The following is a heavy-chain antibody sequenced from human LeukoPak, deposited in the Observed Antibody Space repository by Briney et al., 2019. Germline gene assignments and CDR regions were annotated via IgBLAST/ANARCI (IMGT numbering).Heavy chain of an antibody. J-gene: IGHJ4*02. CDR3: AKDPEVRGVIISTFDY. CDR1: GFTFSSYA. D-gene: IGHD3-10*01. V-gene: IGHV3-23*01. Sequence: GGSLRLSCAASGFTFSSYAMSWVRQAPGKGLEWVSAISGSGGSTYYADSVKGRFTISRDNSKHTLYLQMNSLRAEDTAVYYCAKDPEVRGVIISTFDYWGQGTLVTVSS. CDR2: ISGSGGST.